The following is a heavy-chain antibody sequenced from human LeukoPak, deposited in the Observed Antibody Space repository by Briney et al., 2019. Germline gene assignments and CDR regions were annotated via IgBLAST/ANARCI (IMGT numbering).Heavy chain of an antibody. D-gene: IGHD6-19*01. J-gene: IGHJ3*02. CDR2: IYPGDSDT. Sequence: GESLKISCKGSGYSFTSYWIGWVRQMPGKGLEWMGIIYPGDSDTRYSPSFQGQVTISADKSISTAYLQWSSLKASDTAMYYCARYLIAVATLGAFDTWGQGTMVTVSS. CDR1: GYSFTSYW. CDR3: ARYLIAVATLGAFDT. V-gene: IGHV5-51*01.